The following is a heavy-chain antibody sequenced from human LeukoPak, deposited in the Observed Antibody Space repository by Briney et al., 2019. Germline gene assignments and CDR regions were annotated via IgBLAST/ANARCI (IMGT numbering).Heavy chain of an antibody. V-gene: IGHV4-38-2*02. CDR1: GYSISSDYY. CDR3: ARAIRDFRGAGTVYYYFYYMDV. CDR2: ISHSGSA. Sequence: SETLSLTCTVSGYSISSDYYWGWIRPPPGKGLEWIGSISHSGSAYYNPSLKSRVTISLDTSKNQFSLKLSSVTAADTALYYCARAIRDFRGAGTVYYYFYYMDVWGKGTAVTVSS. J-gene: IGHJ6*03. D-gene: IGHD3-3*01.